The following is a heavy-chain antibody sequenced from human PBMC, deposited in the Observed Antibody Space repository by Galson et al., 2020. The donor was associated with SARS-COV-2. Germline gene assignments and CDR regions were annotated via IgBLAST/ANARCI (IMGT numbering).Heavy chain of an antibody. CDR3: ARDNDFGFDY. CDR2: IKQDGSEK. J-gene: IGHJ4*02. V-gene: IGHV3-7*03. D-gene: IGHD3-3*01. CDR1: GFTFSRFW. Sequence: EGSLRLSCAASGFTFSRFWMSWVRQAPGKGVEWVANIKQDGSEKYYVDSVKGRFTISRDNVDNLLYLQMNGLRAEDTALYYCARDNDFGFDYWGQGTLVTVSS.